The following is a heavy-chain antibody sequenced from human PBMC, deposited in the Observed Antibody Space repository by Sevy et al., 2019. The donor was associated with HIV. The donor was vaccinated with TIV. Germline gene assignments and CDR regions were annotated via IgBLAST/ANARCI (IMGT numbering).Heavy chain of an antibody. J-gene: IGHJ4*02. CDR2: IKQDGSDR. V-gene: IGHV3-7*01. D-gene: IGHD3-16*01. CDR3: ARQYGGGPDY. CDR1: GFTFSSYW. Sequence: GGFLRLSCAASGFTFSSYWMTCVRQAPGKGLEWVANIKQDGSDRYYVASVKGRFTISRDNAENSVYLQMNSLRGEDTGLYYCARQYGGGPDYWGQGTLVTVSS.